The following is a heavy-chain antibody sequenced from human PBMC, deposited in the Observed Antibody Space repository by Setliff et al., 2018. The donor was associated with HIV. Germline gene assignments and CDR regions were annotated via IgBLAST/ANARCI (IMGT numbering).Heavy chain of an antibody. J-gene: IGHJ4*02. CDR1: GYTLTKLS. D-gene: IGHD3-3*01. V-gene: IGHV1-24*01. CDR2: FIPMFGAT. Sequence: ASVKVSCKVSGYTLTKLSIHWVRQGPGKGLEWMGRFIPMFGATKNAQRFQGRVTITADRSTSTVHMELRSLRSEDTAVYYCARELKGVYDSWSSSDPPYYFDNWGQGTLVTVSS. CDR3: ARELKGVYDSWSSSDPPYYFDN.